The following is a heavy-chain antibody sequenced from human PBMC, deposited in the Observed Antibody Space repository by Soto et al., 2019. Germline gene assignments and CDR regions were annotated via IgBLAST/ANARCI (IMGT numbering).Heavy chain of an antibody. Sequence: GGSLRLSCAASGFTFSSYAMSWVRQAPGKGLEWVSAISGSGGSTYYADSVKGRFTISRDNSKNTLYLQMNSMRAEDTAVYYCARGRDGELVAVAVYYFDYWGQGTLVTVSS. CDR1: GFTFSSYA. V-gene: IGHV3-23*01. CDR2: ISGSGGST. D-gene: IGHD6-19*01. J-gene: IGHJ4*02. CDR3: ARGRDGELVAVAVYYFDY.